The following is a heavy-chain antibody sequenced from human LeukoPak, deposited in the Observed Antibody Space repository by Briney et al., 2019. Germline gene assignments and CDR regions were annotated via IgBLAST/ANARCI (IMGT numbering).Heavy chain of an antibody. CDR2: ISGSGGST. CDR1: GFTVSSNY. J-gene: IGHJ6*02. Sequence: GGSLRLSCAASGFTVSSNYMSWVRQAPGKGLEWVSVISGSGGSTYYADSVKGRFTISRDNSKNTLYLQMNSLRAEDTAVYYCARDGSLWFGELSKYGMDVWGQGTTVTVSS. D-gene: IGHD3-10*01. V-gene: IGHV3-66*02. CDR3: ARDGSLWFGELSKYGMDV.